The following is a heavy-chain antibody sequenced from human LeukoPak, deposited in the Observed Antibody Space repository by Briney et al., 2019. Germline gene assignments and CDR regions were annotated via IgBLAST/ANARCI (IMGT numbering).Heavy chain of an antibody. CDR1: GFIFSNSA. J-gene: IGHJ4*01. V-gene: IGHV3-23*01. CDR2: LSGSGITT. CDR3: TKGIYSSGWSYFDY. D-gene: IGHD6-19*01. Sequence: GGSLRLSCAACGFIFSNSAMSWVRPAPGKGLEWVSTLSGSGITTYYADSVKGRSTTSRDNSKNPLSLQTNSLRAEDTAVYYYTKGIYSSGWSYFDYWGHGTLVAVSS.